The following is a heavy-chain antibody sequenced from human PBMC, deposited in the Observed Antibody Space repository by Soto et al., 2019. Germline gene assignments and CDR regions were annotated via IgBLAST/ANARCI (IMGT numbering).Heavy chain of an antibody. CDR2: ISYDGNNK. D-gene: IGHD1-1*01. J-gene: IGHJ4*02. CDR1: GFTFSTYV. Sequence: QVQLVESGGGVVQPGRSLRLSCAGSGFTFSTYVMHWVRQAPGKGLEWVAVISYDGNNKYYADSVKGRFTISKDNSKITLYLPMSSLRAADTAVYYCAKSVYNWNDGFFDYWGQGTLVTVSS. CDR3: AKSVYNWNDGFFDY. V-gene: IGHV3-30*18.